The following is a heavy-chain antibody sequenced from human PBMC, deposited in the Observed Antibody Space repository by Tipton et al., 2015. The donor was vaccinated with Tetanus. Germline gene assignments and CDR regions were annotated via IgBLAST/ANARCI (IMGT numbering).Heavy chain of an antibody. Sequence: TLSLTCAVSGGSISSYYWSWIRQPPGKGLEWIGYISYRGSTNYNPSLKSRVTISVDTSRSQFSLRLRSVTAADTAVYYCAREVEAAGYDYWGQGTLVTVSS. CDR3: AREVEAAGYDY. CDR1: GGSISSYY. V-gene: IGHV4-59*01. D-gene: IGHD6-13*01. J-gene: IGHJ4*02. CDR2: ISYRGST.